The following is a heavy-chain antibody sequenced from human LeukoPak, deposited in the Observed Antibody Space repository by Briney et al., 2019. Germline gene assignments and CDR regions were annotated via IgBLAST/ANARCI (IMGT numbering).Heavy chain of an antibody. CDR1: GXTVSSNY. Sequence: PGGSLRLSWAASGXTVSSNYMSWVRQAPGKGLEWVSVIYSGGSTYYADSVKGRFTISRDNSKNTLYLQMNSLRAEDTAVYYCARFLPLFDYWGQGTLVTVSS. CDR3: ARFLPLFDY. V-gene: IGHV3-66*01. J-gene: IGHJ4*02. CDR2: IYSGGST. D-gene: IGHD3-3*01.